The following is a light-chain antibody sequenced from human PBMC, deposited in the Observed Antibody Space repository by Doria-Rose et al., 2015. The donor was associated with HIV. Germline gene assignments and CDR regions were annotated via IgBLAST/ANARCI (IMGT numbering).Light chain of an antibody. J-gene: IGLJ1*01. V-gene: IGLV2-18*02. CDR3: SSYTSSTFYV. CDR1: SSDVGSYNR. Sequence: QPPSVSGSPGQSVTISCTGTSSDVGSYNRVSWYQQPPGTAPKLMIYELSNRPSGVPDRFSGSKSGNTASLTISGLQTEDEADYYCSSYTSSTFYVFGTGTKVTVL. CDR2: ELS.